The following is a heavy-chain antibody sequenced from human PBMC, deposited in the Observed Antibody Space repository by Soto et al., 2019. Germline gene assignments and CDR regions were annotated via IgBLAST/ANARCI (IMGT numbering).Heavy chain of an antibody. J-gene: IGHJ4*02. D-gene: IGHD1-1*01. Sequence: GGSLRLSCAASGFTISSNAMYWVCQAPGKGLEWVSGISDRGDTTHYADSVKGRFTISRDTSKNTLYLQLNTLRADDTAVYYCAKDKPGTTSFDYWGQGTLVTVSS. CDR3: AKDKPGTTSFDY. CDR2: ISDRGDTT. V-gene: IGHV3-23*01. CDR1: GFTISSNA.